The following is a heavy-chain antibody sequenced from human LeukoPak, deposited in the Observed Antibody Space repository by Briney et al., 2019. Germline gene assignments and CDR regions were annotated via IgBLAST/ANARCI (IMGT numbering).Heavy chain of an antibody. CDR1: GGSISSYY. J-gene: IGHJ6*03. V-gene: IGHV4-59*01. CDR2: IYYSGIT. Sequence: SETLSLTRTVSGGSISSYYWSWIRQPPGKGLEWIGYIYYSGITNYNPSLKSRGTISVDTSKNQFSLKLSSVTAADTAVYYCARDHIALYYMDVWGKGTTVTVSS. D-gene: IGHD6-13*01. CDR3: ARDHIALYYMDV.